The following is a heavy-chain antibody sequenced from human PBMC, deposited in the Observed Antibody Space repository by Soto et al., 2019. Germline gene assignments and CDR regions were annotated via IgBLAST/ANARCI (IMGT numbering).Heavy chain of an antibody. V-gene: IGHV4-39*01. CDR3: ARGRRYSSSWYSDY. CDR1: GGSISSSSYY. Sequence: QLQLQESGPGLVKPSETLSLTCTVSGGSISSSSYYWGWIRQPPGKGLEWIGSIYYSGSTYYNPSLKSRVTIPVDTSKNQFSLKLSSVTAADTAVYYCARGRRYSSSWYSDYWGQGTLVTVSS. CDR2: IYYSGST. D-gene: IGHD6-13*01. J-gene: IGHJ4*02.